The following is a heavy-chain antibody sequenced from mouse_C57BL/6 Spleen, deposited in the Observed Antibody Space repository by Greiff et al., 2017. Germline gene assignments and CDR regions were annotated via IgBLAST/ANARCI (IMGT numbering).Heavy chain of an antibody. D-gene: IGHD1-1*01. J-gene: IGHJ1*03. CDR2: IWSDGST. V-gene: IGHV2-6-1*01. CDR3: ARQGSAGSSLYWYFDV. Sequence: QVQLQESGPGLVAPSQSLSITCTVSGFSLTSYGVHWVRQPPGKGLEWLVVIWSDGSTTYNSAPKSRLSISKDNSKSQVFLKMNSLQTDDTAMYXCARQGSAGSSLYWYFDVWGTGTTVTVAS. CDR1: GFSLTSYG.